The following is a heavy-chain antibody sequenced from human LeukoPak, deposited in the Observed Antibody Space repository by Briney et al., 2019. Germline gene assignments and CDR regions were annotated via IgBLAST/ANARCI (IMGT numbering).Heavy chain of an antibody. CDR1: GYTFTSYG. D-gene: IGHD3-22*01. Sequence: ASVKVSCKASGYTFTSYGISWLRQAPGQGLEWMGWISAYNGNTNYAQKLQGRVTMTTDTSTSTAYMELRSLRSDDTAVYYCARDPGYCDSSGSPSYYFDYWGQGTLVTVSS. J-gene: IGHJ4*02. CDR3: ARDPGYCDSSGSPSYYFDY. V-gene: IGHV1-18*01. CDR2: ISAYNGNT.